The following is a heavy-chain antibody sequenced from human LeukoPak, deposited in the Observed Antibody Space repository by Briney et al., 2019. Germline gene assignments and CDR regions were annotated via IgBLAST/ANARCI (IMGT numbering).Heavy chain of an antibody. CDR2: INPNNGDT. J-gene: IGHJ5*02. V-gene: IGHV1-2*02. CDR1: GYTFTGYY. CDR3: ARDWGSHHNWFDP. D-gene: IGHD3-16*01. Sequence: ASVKVSCKASGYTFTGYYIHWVRQAPGQGLEWMGWINPNNGDTSYAQKFQGRVTMTRDTSISTAYMEQSRLLSDDTAVYYCARDWGSHHNWFDPWGQGTLVTVSS.